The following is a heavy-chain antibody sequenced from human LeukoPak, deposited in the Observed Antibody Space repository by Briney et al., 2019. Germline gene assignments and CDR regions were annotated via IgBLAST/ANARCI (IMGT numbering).Heavy chain of an antibody. CDR1: GFTFRDAA. D-gene: IGHD1-26*01. V-gene: IGHV3-23*01. Sequence: GGSPTLSCAASGFTFRDAAMTWVRQAPRKGLEWVSLISSSGANAYYADSVKGRFTISRDNSKNTLYLQMNNLRGEDTAEYYCAKDMELASWGQGTLVTVSS. J-gene: IGHJ5*02. CDR3: AKDMELAS. CDR2: ISSSGANA.